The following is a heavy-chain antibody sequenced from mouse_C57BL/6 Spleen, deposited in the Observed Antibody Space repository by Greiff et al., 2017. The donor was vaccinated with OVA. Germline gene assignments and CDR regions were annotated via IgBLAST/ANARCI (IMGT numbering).Heavy chain of an antibody. Sequence: VQLQQSGPELVKPGASVKMSCKASGYTFTDYNMHWVKQSHGKSLEWIGYINPKNGGTSYNQKFKGKATLTVNKSSSQAYLQLRILTSMDSVGYYCARWWYYGSSYEDAMAYWGQGTSVTVSA. CDR2: INPKNGGT. V-gene: IGHV1-22*01. J-gene: IGHJ4*01. CDR3: ARWWYYGSSYEDAMAY. CDR1: GYTFTDYN. D-gene: IGHD1-1*01.